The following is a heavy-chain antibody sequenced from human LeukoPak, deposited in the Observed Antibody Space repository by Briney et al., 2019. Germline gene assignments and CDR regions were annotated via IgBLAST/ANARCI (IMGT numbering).Heavy chain of an antibody. CDR3: ATSTVVTFDY. CDR1: GFTFSSYG. Sequence: GGSLRLSCAASGFTFSSYGMHWVRQAPGKGLEWVAFIRYDGSNKYYADSVKGRFTISRDNAKNSLYLQMNSLRAEDTAVYYCATSTVVTFDYWGQGTLVTVSS. V-gene: IGHV3-30*02. J-gene: IGHJ4*02. D-gene: IGHD4-23*01. CDR2: IRYDGSNK.